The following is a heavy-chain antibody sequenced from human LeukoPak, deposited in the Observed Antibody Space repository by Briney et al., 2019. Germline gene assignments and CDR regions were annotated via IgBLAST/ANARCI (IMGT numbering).Heavy chain of an antibody. V-gene: IGHV1-69*13. J-gene: IGHJ4*02. CDR1: GGTFSSYG. Sequence: SVKVSCKASGGTFSSYGISWVRQAPGQGLEWMGGIIPIFGTANYAQKFQGRVTITADESTSTAYMELSSLRSEDTAVYYCARSPSGYSGYDPVYFWGQGTLVTVSS. CDR2: IIPIFGTA. CDR3: ARSPSGYSGYDPVYF. D-gene: IGHD5-12*01.